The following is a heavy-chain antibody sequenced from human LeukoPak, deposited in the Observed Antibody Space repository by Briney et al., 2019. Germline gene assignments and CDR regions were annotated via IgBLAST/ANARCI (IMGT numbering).Heavy chain of an antibody. D-gene: IGHD3-16*01. Sequence: GGSLRLSCAASGFTFSNAWMSWVRQAPGKGLEWVGRIKSKTDGGTRDYAAPVKGRFIISRYDSKNTLYLQMNSLKTEDTAVYYCTTDYVWGSYEVYWGQGTLVTVSS. J-gene: IGHJ4*02. CDR1: GFTFSNAW. CDR3: TTDYVWGSYEVY. V-gene: IGHV3-15*01. CDR2: IKSKTDGGTR.